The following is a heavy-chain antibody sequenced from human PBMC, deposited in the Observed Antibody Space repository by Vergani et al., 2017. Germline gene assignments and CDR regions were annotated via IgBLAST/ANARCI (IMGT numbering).Heavy chain of an antibody. CDR1: GFTFNQYG. CDR2: TWYDGNNK. D-gene: IGHD1-14*01. V-gene: IGHV3-33*01. J-gene: IGHJ5*02. Sequence: QVQLVESGGGVVQPGRSLGLSFAASGFTFNQYGMNWVRQAPGKGLEWVAVTWYDGNNKQYADSVKGRFTISRDNSKSTMYLQMNSLRDEDTGVYYCARDLRLLYNRFDPWGQGTLVTVSS. CDR3: ARDLRLLYNRFDP.